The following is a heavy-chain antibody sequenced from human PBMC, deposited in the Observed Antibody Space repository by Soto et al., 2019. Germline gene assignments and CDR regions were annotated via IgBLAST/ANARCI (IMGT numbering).Heavy chain of an antibody. CDR2: VSHDGRNT. CDR1: GFTFSDYA. CDR3: AKGGQKWLVQSDFNY. D-gene: IGHD5-12*01. V-gene: IGHV3-30*18. J-gene: IGHJ4*02. Sequence: VQLVESGGGVVQPGRSLRLSCAASGFTFSDYAMHWVRQAPGKGLEWVAVVSHDGRNTHYADSVKGRVTISRDSSKNTVSLEMTSLRAEDKAVYYWAKGGQKWLVQSDFNYWGEGALVTVSS.